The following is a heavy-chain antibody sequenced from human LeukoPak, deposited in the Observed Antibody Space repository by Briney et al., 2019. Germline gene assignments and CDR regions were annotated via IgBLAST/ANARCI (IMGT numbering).Heavy chain of an antibody. V-gene: IGHV7-4-1*02. Sequence: ASVKVSCKASGYTFTSSAMNWVRQAPGQGLEWMGWINTDTGNPTYAQGFTGRFVFSLDTSVNTAFLRISSLKAEDTAVYYCARSMPVAVPGDDHWGQGTLVTVST. D-gene: IGHD2/OR15-2a*01. J-gene: IGHJ4*02. CDR3: ARSMPVAVPGDDH. CDR1: GYTFTSSA. CDR2: INTDTGNP.